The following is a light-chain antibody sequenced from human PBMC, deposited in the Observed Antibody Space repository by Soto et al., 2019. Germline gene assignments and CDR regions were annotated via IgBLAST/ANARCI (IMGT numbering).Light chain of an antibody. CDR3: LQRSNWPLT. J-gene: IGKJ4*01. CDR1: QSINSD. Sequence: EIVMTQSPATLSVSPGETTRLSCRASQSINSDVAWYQQKVGQTPRLLIHGASTRATGIPARFSGSGSGTDFTLTISSLEPEDFGVYYCLQRSNWPLTFGGGTKVDIK. CDR2: GAS. V-gene: IGKV3-11*01.